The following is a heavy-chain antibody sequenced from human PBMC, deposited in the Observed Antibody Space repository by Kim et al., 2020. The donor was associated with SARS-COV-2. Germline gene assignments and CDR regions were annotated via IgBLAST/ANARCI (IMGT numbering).Heavy chain of an antibody. V-gene: IGHV3-53*04. CDR1: GFTVSSNY. Sequence: GGSLRLSCAASGFTVSSNYMSWVRQAPGKGLEWVSVIYSGGSTYYADSVKGRFTISRHNSKNTLYLQMNSLRAEDTAVYYCAREGGQGGYSYGYWGQGTLVTVSS. CDR3: AREGGQGGYSYGY. J-gene: IGHJ4*02. D-gene: IGHD5-18*01. CDR2: IYSGGST.